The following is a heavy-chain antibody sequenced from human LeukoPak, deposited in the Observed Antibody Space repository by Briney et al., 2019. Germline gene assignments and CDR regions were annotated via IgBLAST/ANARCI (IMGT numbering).Heavy chain of an antibody. CDR1: GFTFSDYD. CDR3: ARQRVRGVIDY. Sequence: PGGSLRLSCAASGFTFSDYDMNWIRQAPGKGLEWITNIYYSGSTYYNPSLKSRVTISVDTSKNQFSLRLSSVTAADTAVYYCARQRVRGVIDYWGQGTLVTVSS. D-gene: IGHD3-10*01. V-gene: IGHV4-39*01. J-gene: IGHJ4*02. CDR2: IYYSGST.